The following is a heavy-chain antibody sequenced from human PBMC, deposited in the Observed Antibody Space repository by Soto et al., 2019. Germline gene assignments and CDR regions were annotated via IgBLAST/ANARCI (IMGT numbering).Heavy chain of an antibody. CDR2: FNPILSFS. CDR3: ATSFGSGSRAFDY. Sequence: QVQLVQSGAEVKKPGSSVKVSCKASGDTFNFYTINWVRQAPGLGLEWMGRFNPILSFSNSALKFQGRVTLAADKPPSTASMVLSSLRPEDTAIYYCATSFGSGSRAFDYWGQGALVTVSS. D-gene: IGHD3-10*01. CDR1: GDTFNFYT. J-gene: IGHJ4*02. V-gene: IGHV1-69*02.